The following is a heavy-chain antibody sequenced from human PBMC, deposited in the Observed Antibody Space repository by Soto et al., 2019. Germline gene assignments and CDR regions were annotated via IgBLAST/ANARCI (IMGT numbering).Heavy chain of an antibody. CDR2: ISGSGGST. CDR3: ATTAGTYYYYGMDV. D-gene: IGHD6-13*01. CDR1: GFTFSSYA. Sequence: EVQLLESGGGLVQPGGSLRLSCAASGFTFSSYAMSWVRQAPGKGREGVSAISGSGGSTYYADSVKGRFTITRDNSKNTLYRQMNSLRAEDTAVYYCATTAGTYYYYGMDVWGQGTTVTVSS. V-gene: IGHV3-23*01. J-gene: IGHJ6*02.